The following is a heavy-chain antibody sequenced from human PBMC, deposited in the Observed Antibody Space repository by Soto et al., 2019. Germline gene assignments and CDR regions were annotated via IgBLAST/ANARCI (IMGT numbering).Heavy chain of an antibody. CDR1: GDSISSDDYY. V-gene: IGHV4-30-4*01. CDR3: ARDRGSSWMYKWFDP. Sequence: SETLSLTCTVSGDSISSDDYYGIWIRQAPGKGLDWIGHIYYSGSTYYNPSLKSRVTISLDTSKNQFSLNLISVTAADTAVYYCARDRGSSWMYKWFDPWGQGTQVTVSS. D-gene: IGHD6-13*01. J-gene: IGHJ5*02. CDR2: IYYSGST.